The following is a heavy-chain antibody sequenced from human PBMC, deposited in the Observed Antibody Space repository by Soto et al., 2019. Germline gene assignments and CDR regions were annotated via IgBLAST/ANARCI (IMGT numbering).Heavy chain of an antibody. Sequence: QITLKESGPTLVKPTQPLTLTCSFSGFSLSTSGVGVGWIRQPPGKALEWLALIYWDDDKRSSPSLESRLTITKDTSKNQVVLTISNMDPVDTATYYGAHRRYCISASCSFDYWGQGTLVTVSS. CDR3: AHRRYCISASCSFDY. CDR1: GFSLSTSGVG. V-gene: IGHV2-5*02. D-gene: IGHD2-2*01. J-gene: IGHJ4*02. CDR2: IYWDDDK.